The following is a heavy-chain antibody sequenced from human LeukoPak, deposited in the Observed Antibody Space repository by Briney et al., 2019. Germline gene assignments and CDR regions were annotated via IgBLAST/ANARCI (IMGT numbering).Heavy chain of an antibody. CDR3: ARVVGVTGTPVYYMDV. Sequence: ASVKVSCKASGYMFTGYYMHWVRQAPGQGLEWMGWINPNSGGTSYAQKFQGRVTMTRDTSISAAYMDLNRLRSDDTAVYYCARVVGVTGTPVYYMDVWGKGTTVTVSS. D-gene: IGHD6-19*01. V-gene: IGHV1-2*02. J-gene: IGHJ6*03. CDR1: GYMFTGYY. CDR2: INPNSGGT.